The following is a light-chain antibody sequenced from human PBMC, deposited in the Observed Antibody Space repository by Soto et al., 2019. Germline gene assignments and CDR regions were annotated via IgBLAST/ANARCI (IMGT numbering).Light chain of an antibody. V-gene: IGKV1-5*03. J-gene: IGKJ2*01. CDR3: QQYNSYPVT. Sequence: DIQMTQSPSTLSASVGDRVTITCRASQSISSWLAWYQQKPGKAPKLLIYKASSLGSGVPSRFSGSGSGTEFTLTISSLQPADFATYYCQQYNSYPVTFGQGTKLEIK. CDR2: KAS. CDR1: QSISSW.